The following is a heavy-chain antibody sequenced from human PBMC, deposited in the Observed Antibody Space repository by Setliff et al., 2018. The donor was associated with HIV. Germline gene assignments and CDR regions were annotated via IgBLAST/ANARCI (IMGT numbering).Heavy chain of an antibody. J-gene: IGHJ4*02. CDR2: IHYSGST. D-gene: IGHD1-26*01. CDR3: ARLRDMEWELIGLDY. Sequence: PSETLSLTCTVSGGSISNYYWSWVRQSPEKGLEWIGYIHYSGSTNYNPSLKSRVTISLDTSKNQFSLELSSVTAADTAIYYCARLRDMEWELIGLDYWGRGTLVTV. V-gene: IGHV4-59*01. CDR1: GGSISNYY.